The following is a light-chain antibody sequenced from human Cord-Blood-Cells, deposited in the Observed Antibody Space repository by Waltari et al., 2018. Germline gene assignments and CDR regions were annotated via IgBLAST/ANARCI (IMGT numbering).Light chain of an antibody. Sequence: DIQMTQSPFSLFCSLGERVNITCRASQSISSYLNWYQQKPGKAPKLLIYAASSLQSGVPSRFSGSGSGTDFTLTISSLQPEDFATYYCQQSYSTPPTFGQGTKLEIK. V-gene: IGKV1-39*01. CDR1: QSISSY. J-gene: IGKJ2*01. CDR2: AAS. CDR3: QQSYSTPPT.